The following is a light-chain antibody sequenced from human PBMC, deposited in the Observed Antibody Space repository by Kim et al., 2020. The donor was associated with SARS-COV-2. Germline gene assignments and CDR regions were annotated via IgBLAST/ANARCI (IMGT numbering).Light chain of an antibody. CDR2: DTS. J-gene: IGKJ5*01. CDR3: QQRSNWPT. CDR1: QSISSY. Sequence: SLSPGKRAHLSCRASQSISSYLAWFQQKPGQAPRLLIYDTSKRATGIPARFSGSGSGTDFTLTISSLEPEDFAVYYCQQRSNWPTFGQGTRLEIK. V-gene: IGKV3-11*01.